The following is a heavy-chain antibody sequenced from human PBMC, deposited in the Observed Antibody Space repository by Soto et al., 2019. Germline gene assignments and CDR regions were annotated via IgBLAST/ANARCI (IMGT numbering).Heavy chain of an antibody. Sequence: QVQLVQSGAEVKKPGASVKVSCEASGYTYSSYGITWVRQAPGQRLEWMGWFNTYNGNTNYAQKFQGRVTMTTDTSTSTAYMELRSLRSDDTAVYYCARERGGYSYGDYWGQGALVTVSS. V-gene: IGHV1-18*01. D-gene: IGHD5-18*01. CDR1: GYTYSSYG. CDR3: ARERGGYSYGDY. J-gene: IGHJ4*02. CDR2: FNTYNGNT.